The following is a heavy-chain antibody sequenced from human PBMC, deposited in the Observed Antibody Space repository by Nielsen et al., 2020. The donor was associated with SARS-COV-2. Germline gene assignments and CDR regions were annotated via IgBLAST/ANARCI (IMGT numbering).Heavy chain of an antibody. Sequence: SETLSLTCAVSGGSISSGGYSWSWIRQPPGKGLEWIGYIYHSGSTYYNPSLKSRVTLSVDTSKNQFSLKLSSVTAADTAVYYCARIWSAYYYYFDYWGQGTLVTVSS. CDR1: GGSISSGGYS. CDR3: ARIWSAYYYYFDY. D-gene: IGHD3-3*01. V-gene: IGHV4-30-2*01. J-gene: IGHJ4*02. CDR2: IYHSGST.